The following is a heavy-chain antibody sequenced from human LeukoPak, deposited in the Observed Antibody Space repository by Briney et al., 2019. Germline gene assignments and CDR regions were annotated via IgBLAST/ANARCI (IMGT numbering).Heavy chain of an antibody. CDR1: GFTFSSYA. J-gene: IGHJ4*02. CDR3: AKDRKYYDILPGYYGRDYFDY. CDR2: ISGSGGSA. D-gene: IGHD3-9*01. V-gene: IGHV3-23*01. Sequence: PGGSLRLSCAASGFTFSSYAMSWVRQAPGKGLEWVSAISGSGGSAYYADSAKGPSTKSRCNFKNTSYMQMKRMRAEDTAVYYGAKDRKYYDILPGYYGRDYFDYWGQGTLVTVSS.